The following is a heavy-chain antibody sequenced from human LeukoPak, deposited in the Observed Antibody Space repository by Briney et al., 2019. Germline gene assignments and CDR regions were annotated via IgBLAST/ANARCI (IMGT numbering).Heavy chain of an antibody. D-gene: IGHD3-3*01. CDR3: AKASNYDFWSGYYTFDY. Sequence: PGRSLRLSCAASGFTFDDYAMHWVPQAPGKGLECVSGISWNSGSIGYADSVKGRFTISRDNAKNSLYLQMNSLRAEDTALYYCAKASNYDFWSGYYTFDYWGQGTLVTVSS. CDR2: ISWNSGSI. J-gene: IGHJ4*02. V-gene: IGHV3-9*01. CDR1: GFTFDDYA.